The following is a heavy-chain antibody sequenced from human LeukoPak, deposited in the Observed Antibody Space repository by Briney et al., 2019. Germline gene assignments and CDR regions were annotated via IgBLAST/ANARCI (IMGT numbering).Heavy chain of an antibody. V-gene: IGHV1-18*01. D-gene: IGHD3-22*01. Sequence: GASVKVSCKASGYTFTSYGISWVRQAPGQGLEWMGWISAYNGNTNYAQKLQGRVTMTTDTSTSTAYMERRSLRSDDTAVYYCARDWGYYDSSGYSLFDYWGQGTLDTVSS. CDR3: ARDWGYYDSSGYSLFDY. CDR2: ISAYNGNT. J-gene: IGHJ4*02. CDR1: GYTFTSYG.